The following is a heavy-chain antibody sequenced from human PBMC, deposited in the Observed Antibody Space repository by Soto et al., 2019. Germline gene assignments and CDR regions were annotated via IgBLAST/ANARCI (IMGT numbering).Heavy chain of an antibody. CDR3: SRGLRSVDN. Sequence: GGSLRLSCTTSGFTFGDYAVSWFRQAPGKGLEWVGFIRSKTYGGITEYAASVKGRFTISRDDSKSIAYLQMNSLKTEDTAVYYCSRGLRSVDNWGQGTLVTVSS. CDR1: GFTFGDYA. CDR2: IRSKTYGGIT. D-gene: IGHD4-17*01. V-gene: IGHV3-49*03. J-gene: IGHJ4*02.